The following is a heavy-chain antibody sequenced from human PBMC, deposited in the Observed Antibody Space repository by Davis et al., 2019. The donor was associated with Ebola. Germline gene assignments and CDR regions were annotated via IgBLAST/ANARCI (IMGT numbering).Heavy chain of an antibody. Sequence: PGGSLRLSCAASGFTFSSYSMNWVRQAPGKGLEWVSSISSSSSYIYYADSVKGRFTISRDNAKNSLYLQMNSLRAEDTAVYYCARGGRGSYYGGYYYYGMDVWGKGTTVTVSS. CDR3: ARGGRGSYYGGYYYYGMDV. CDR1: GFTFSSYS. D-gene: IGHD1-26*01. V-gene: IGHV3-21*01. J-gene: IGHJ6*04. CDR2: ISSSSSYI.